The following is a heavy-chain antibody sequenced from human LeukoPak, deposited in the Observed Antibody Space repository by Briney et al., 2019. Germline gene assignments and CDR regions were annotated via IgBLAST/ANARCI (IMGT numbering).Heavy chain of an antibody. CDR1: GFTFSTYS. CDR3: SRSAYYDGSGNYYDY. V-gene: IGHV3-48*04. J-gene: IGHJ4*02. Sequence: PGGSLRLSCAASGFTFSTYSMNWVRQAPGKGLEWVSYIDSGSSPIYYADSVKGRFTISRDNAKNTLYLQMNGLRAEDTAVYYCSRSAYYDGSGNYYDYWGQGTLVTVSS. CDR2: IDSGSSPI. D-gene: IGHD3-22*01.